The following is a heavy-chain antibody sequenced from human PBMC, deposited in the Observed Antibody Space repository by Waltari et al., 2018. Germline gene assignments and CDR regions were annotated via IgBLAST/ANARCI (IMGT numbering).Heavy chain of an antibody. CDR3: ARESPAGEVYFDY. CDR2: INPNSGGT. CDR1: GYPFTGYF. V-gene: IGHV1-2*06. J-gene: IGHJ4*02. Sequence: QVQLVQSGAEVKKPGASVKVSCKASGYPFTGYFLHSVPRAPGQGLEWMGRINPNSGGTNYAQKFQGRVTMTRDTSISTAYMELSRLRSDDTAVYYCARESPAGEVYFDYWGQGTLVTVSS.